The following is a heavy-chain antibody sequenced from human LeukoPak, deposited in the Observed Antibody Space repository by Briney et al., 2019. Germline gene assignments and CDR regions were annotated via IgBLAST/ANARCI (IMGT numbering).Heavy chain of an antibody. V-gene: IGHV1-46*01. J-gene: IGHJ1*01. Sequence: SVKVSCKASGYTFTSYYMHWVRQAPGQGLEWMGIINPSGGSTSYAQKFQGRVTMTRDTSTSTVYMELSSLRSEDTAVYYCAREYSSSWYGGWYFQHWGQGTLVTVSS. D-gene: IGHD6-13*01. CDR2: INPSGGST. CDR3: AREYSSSWYGGWYFQH. CDR1: GYTFTSYY.